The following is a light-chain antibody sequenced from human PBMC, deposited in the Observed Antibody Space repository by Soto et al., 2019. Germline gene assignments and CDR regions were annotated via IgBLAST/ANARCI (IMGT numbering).Light chain of an antibody. Sequence: QSALTQPASVSGSPGQSITISCTGTSSDVGGYNYVSWHQQHPGKAPKLLIYDVSYRPSGVSNRFSGSKSGNTASLTISGLQAEDEADYYCRSYTSSPTRVVFGGGTKLTVL. CDR3: RSYTSSPTRVV. CDR2: DVS. CDR1: SSDVGGYNY. V-gene: IGLV2-14*01. J-gene: IGLJ2*01.